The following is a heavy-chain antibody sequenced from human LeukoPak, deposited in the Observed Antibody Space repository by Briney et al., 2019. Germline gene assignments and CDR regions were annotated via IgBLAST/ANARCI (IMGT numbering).Heavy chain of an antibody. V-gene: IGHV4-34*01. J-gene: IGHJ4*02. D-gene: IGHD3-3*01. CDR2: INHSGST. Sequence: SETLSLTCAVYGGSFSGYYWSWIRQPPGKGLEWIGEINHSGSTNYNPSLKSRVTISVDTSKNQFSLKLSSVTAADTAVYYCARTLRTIFGVVIPFDYWGQGTLVTVSS. CDR3: ARTLRTIFGVVIPFDY. CDR1: GGSFSGYY.